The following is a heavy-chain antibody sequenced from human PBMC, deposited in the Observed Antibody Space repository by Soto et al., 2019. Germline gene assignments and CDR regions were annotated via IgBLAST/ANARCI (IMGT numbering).Heavy chain of an antibody. J-gene: IGHJ5*02. Sequence: PGGSLRLSCAASGFTFSTYQMNWIRQAPGRGLEWVSYISSSGSTIYYADSVKGRFTISRDNAKNSLYLQMNSRRAEDTAVYFCAREAVSGTVWCGPWGRGSLVTVSS. V-gene: IGHV3-48*03. CDR2: ISSSGSTI. CDR3: AREAVSGTVWCGP. D-gene: IGHD6-13*01. CDR1: GFTFSTYQ.